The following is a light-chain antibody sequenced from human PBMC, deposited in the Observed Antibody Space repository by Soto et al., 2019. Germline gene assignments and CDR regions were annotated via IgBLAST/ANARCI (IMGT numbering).Light chain of an antibody. CDR2: LGS. CDR3: MHVLQTPVT. Sequence: DIVMTQSPLSLLVTPGEPASISCRSSQSLLHGTGYNYVDWYLQKQGQSPQVLIQLGSMRASGVPDRFSGSGSGTDFTLKISRVEAEDVCVYYCMHVLQTPVTVGPGLKVEI. V-gene: IGKV2-28*01. J-gene: IGKJ3*01. CDR1: QSLLHGTGYNY.